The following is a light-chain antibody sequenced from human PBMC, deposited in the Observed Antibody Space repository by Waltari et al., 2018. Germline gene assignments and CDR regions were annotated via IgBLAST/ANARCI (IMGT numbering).Light chain of an antibody. J-gene: IGKJ1*01. Sequence: EMVLTQSPGTLSLSPGKGATLSCRASQSISRYLAWYQQKPGQAPRLLIYAASSRATGIPDRFSGSGSGTDFSLTISRLEPEDFAVYYCQNHERLPAMFGQGTKVEIK. CDR3: QNHERLPAM. CDR1: QSISRY. CDR2: AAS. V-gene: IGKV3-20*01.